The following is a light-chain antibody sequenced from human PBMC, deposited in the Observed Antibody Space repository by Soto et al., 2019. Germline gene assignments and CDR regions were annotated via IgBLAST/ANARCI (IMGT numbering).Light chain of an antibody. CDR2: DDT. J-gene: IGLJ3*02. Sequence: QSVLTQPASVSGSPGQSITISCTGTVGLVSWYQQHPGKVPKLIIYDDTKRPSGVSSRFSGSKSGNTASLTISGLQTEDEADYYCASWNDSEGGHWVFGGGTKVTVL. CDR3: ASWNDSEGGHWV. V-gene: IGLV2-23*01. CDR1: VGL.